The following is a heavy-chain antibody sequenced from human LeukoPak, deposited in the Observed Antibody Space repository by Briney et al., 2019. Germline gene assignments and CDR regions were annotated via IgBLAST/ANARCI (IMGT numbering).Heavy chain of an antibody. CDR2: ISSNGGST. D-gene: IGHD1-1*01. CDR3: ARGRYNWNDRRIDY. J-gene: IGHJ4*02. CDR1: GFTFSSYA. V-gene: IGHV3-64*01. Sequence: GGSLRLSCAASGFTFSSYAMHWVRQAPGKGLEYVSAISSNGGSTYYANSVKGRFTISRDNFKNTLYLQMGSLRAEDMAVYYCARGRYNWNDRRIDYWGQGTLVTVSS.